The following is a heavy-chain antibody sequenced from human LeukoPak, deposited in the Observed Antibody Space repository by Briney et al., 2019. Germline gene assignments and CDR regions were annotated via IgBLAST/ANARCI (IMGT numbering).Heavy chain of an antibody. Sequence: GGSLRLSCAASGFTFSSYSMNWVRQAPGKGLEWVSSISSSSSYIYYADSVKGRFTISRDNAKNSLYLQMNSLRAEDTAVYYCARTYVDTAMAPRDAFDIWGQGTMVTVSS. CDR2: ISSSSSYI. J-gene: IGHJ3*02. V-gene: IGHV3-21*01. D-gene: IGHD5-18*01. CDR1: GFTFSSYS. CDR3: ARTYVDTAMAPRDAFDI.